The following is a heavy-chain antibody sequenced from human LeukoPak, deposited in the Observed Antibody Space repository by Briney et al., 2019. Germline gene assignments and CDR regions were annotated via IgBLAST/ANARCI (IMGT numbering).Heavy chain of an antibody. CDR3: AKSVLSPFSYDSRDPDY. CDR2: IKQDGSEK. V-gene: IGHV3-7*01. CDR1: VFPFSSYW. D-gene: IGHD3-22*01. Sequence: PGGSLRLSCAASVFPFSSYWMSGVRQAPGKGLVWVANIKQDGSEKYYVDYVKGRFTISRDNSKHTLYLQMNSLRAGDTAVYYCAKSVLSPFSYDSRDPDYWGQGTLVSVSS. J-gene: IGHJ4*02.